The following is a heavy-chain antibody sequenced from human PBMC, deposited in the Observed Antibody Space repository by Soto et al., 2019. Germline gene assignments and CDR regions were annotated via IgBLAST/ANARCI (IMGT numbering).Heavy chain of an antibody. Sequence: PGGSLRLSCAASGFTFSNYALPWVRQAPCKGLEWVAVISYDGSAKYYADSVKGRFAVSRDNSWNTLYLQWNSLRTEDTAVYYCASDYRYYGGSAYYSNPYSSYSVYVWVQGTSVTSP. CDR1: GFTFSNYA. CDR2: ISYDGSAK. J-gene: IGHJ6*02. V-gene: IGHV3-30*09. CDR3: ASDYRYYGGSAYYSNPYSSYSVYV. D-gene: IGHD3-22*01.